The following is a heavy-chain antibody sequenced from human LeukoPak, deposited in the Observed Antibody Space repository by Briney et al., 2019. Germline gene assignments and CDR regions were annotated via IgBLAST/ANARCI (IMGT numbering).Heavy chain of an antibody. D-gene: IGHD6-13*01. J-gene: IGHJ4*02. CDR3: ARVRDVSFSSSWFSIWDY. V-gene: IGHV3-21*01. Sequence: GGSLRLSCAASGFTFSDYEMNWVRQAPGQGLEWVSSISNSNSYIYYADSVKGRFTISRDNAKNSLYLQMNSLRAEDTGVYYCARVRDVSFSSSWFSIWDYWGQGTQVTVSS. CDR1: GFTFSDYE. CDR2: ISNSNSYI.